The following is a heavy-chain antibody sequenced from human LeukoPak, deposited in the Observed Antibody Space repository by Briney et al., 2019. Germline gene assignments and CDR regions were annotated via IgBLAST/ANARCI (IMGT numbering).Heavy chain of an antibody. CDR1: GFTFPSYA. CDR3: ARESYWGSSAKGFDY. V-gene: IGHV3-23*01. CDR2: ISNSGDST. Sequence: GGSLRLSCAASGFTFPSYAMSWVRQAPGQGLEWVSIISNSGDSTWYADSVKGRFTISRDNSKNTLSLQMDSLRAEDSAVYYCARESYWGSSAKGFDYWGQGTLVTVAS. D-gene: IGHD7-27*01. J-gene: IGHJ4*02.